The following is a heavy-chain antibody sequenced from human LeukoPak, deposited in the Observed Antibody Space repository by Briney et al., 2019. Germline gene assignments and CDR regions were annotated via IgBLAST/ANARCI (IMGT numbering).Heavy chain of an antibody. J-gene: IGHJ4*02. CDR3: TRGGASSSWYWFF. Sequence: GGSLRLSCAASGFTFSSHWMTWVRQAPGKGPEWVASINKAGSEQYYVDSVKGRFTISRDNAKNSLSLQVSSLRAADTAVYYCTRGGASSSWYWFFWGQGTLVTVSS. D-gene: IGHD6-13*01. CDR2: INKAGSEQ. CDR1: GFTFSSHW. V-gene: IGHV3-7*01.